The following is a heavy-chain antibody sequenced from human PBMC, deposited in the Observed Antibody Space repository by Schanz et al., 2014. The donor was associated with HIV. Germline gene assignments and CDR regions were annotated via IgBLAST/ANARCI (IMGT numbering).Heavy chain of an antibody. CDR1: GFTFDDYA. Sequence: VQLVESGGGLVQPGRSLRLSCAVSGFTFDDYAMHWVRQAPGKGLEWVSTLSGDSTSTYYADSVKGRFTISRDNSKNTLFLQMNSLRAADTAIYFCARGRRSSRWSPATYFFDFWGQGTTVTVSS. J-gene: IGHJ6*02. CDR2: LSGDSTST. D-gene: IGHD2-2*01. CDR3: ARGRRSSRWSPATYFFDF. V-gene: IGHV3-23*04.